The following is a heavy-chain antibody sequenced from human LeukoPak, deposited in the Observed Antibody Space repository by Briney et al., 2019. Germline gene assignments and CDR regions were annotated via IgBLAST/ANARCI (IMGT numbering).Heavy chain of an antibody. CDR3: ARDAPHYDILTGRGSPFDY. Sequence: PSQTLSLTCAVSGGSISSGGYSWSWIREPPGKGLEWIGYIYHSGSTYYNPSLKSRVTISVDTSKNQFSLKLSSVTAADTAVYYCARDAPHYDILTGRGSPFDYWGQGTLVTVSS. CDR2: IYHSGST. D-gene: IGHD3-9*01. J-gene: IGHJ4*02. CDR1: GGSISSGGYS. V-gene: IGHV4-30-2*01.